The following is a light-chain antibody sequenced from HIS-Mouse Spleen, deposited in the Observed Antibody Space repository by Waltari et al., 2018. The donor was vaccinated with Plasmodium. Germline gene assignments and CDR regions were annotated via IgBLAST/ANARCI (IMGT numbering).Light chain of an antibody. J-gene: IGKJ1*01. V-gene: IGKV1-39*01. Sequence: DIQLTQSPSSLSASVGASVTITCRASQSISSYLNWYQQKPGKAPKLLIYAASSLQRGVPSRFSGSGSGTDFTLTISSLQPEDFATYYCQQSYSTWTFGQGTKVEIK. CDR2: AAS. CDR3: QQSYSTWT. CDR1: QSISSY.